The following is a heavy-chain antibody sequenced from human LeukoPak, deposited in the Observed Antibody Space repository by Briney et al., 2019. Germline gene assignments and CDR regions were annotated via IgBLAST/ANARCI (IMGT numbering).Heavy chain of an antibody. CDR1: GFTFSSYA. CDR3: AKVGRNYDYVWGTYAVDY. D-gene: IGHD3-16*01. CDR2: IICSGGST. Sequence: GGSLRLSCAASGFTFSSYAMNWVRQAPGKGLEWVSAIICSGGSTYYADSVKGRFTISRDNSKNTLYLQMNSLRAEDTAVFYCAKVGRNYDYVWGTYAVDYWGQGTLVTVSS. J-gene: IGHJ4*02. V-gene: IGHV3-23*01.